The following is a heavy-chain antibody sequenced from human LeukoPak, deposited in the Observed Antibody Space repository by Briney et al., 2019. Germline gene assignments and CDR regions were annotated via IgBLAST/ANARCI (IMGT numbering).Heavy chain of an antibody. CDR1: GGSMSSYY. D-gene: IGHD6-13*01. V-gene: IGHV4-59*08. J-gene: IGHJ5*02. Sequence: SETLSLTCTVSGGSMSSYYWSWIRQPPGKGLEWIGYIYYSGSTNYNPSLKSRVTISVDTSKDQFSLKLSSVTAADTAVYYCARHLAAAGTPINRRLGCDPWGQGTLFTVSS. CDR2: IYYSGST. CDR3: ARHLAAAGTPINRRLGCDP.